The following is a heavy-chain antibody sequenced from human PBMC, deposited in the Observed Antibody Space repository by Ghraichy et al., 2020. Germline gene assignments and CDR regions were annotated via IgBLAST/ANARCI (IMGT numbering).Heavy chain of an antibody. J-gene: IGHJ3*02. CDR3: ANVVVVAATNAFDS. V-gene: IGHV3-30*18. D-gene: IGHD2-15*01. CDR1: GFTFSSYG. Sequence: GGSLRLSCAASGFTFSSYGMHWVRQAPGKGLEWVAVISYDGSNKYYADSVKGRFTISRANSKNTLYLPMNSLRAEDTAVYYCANVVVVAATNAFDSWGQGTMVTVSS. CDR2: ISYDGSNK.